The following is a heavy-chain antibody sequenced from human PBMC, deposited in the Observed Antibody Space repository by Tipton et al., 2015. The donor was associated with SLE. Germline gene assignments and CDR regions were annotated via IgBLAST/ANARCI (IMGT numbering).Heavy chain of an antibody. J-gene: IGHJ4*02. CDR1: GASITGGNYY. CDR2: IYYGGSTNSKSGTT. V-gene: IGHV4-31*03. CDR3: ARDFTL. Sequence: TLSLTCTVSGASITGGNYYWGWIRQHPVKGLEWIGYIYYGGSTNSKSGTTFYNPSLKSRITISMDTSQNRFSLKLPSVTAADTAVYYCARDFTLWGQGILVTVSS.